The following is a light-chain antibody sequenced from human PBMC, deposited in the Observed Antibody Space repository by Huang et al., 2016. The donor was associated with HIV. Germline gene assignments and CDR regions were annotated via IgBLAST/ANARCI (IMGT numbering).Light chain of an antibody. CDR2: KAA. CDR1: QSISSW. V-gene: IGKV1-5*03. J-gene: IGKJ4*01. CDR3: QQYNSYLLT. Sequence: DIQMTQSPSTLSASVGDRVTITCRASQSISSWLAWYQQKPGKAPKLLIHKAASLESGVPSRFSGSGSGTEFTLTISSLQPDDFATYYCQQYNSYLLTCGGGTKVEIK.